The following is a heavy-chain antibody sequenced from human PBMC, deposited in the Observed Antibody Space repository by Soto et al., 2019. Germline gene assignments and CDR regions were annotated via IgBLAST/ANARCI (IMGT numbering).Heavy chain of an antibody. D-gene: IGHD4-17*01. CDR1: GYSFIAYF. J-gene: IGHJ4*02. V-gene: IGHV1-2*02. CDR3: AKVYGDYGGGFDY. CDR2: INPNNGAT. Sequence: ASVKVSCKASGYSFIAYFIHWVRQAPGQGFEWVGWINPNNGATNIARKFQGRVTMTRDTSISTAYMEVNSLRAEDTAVYYCAKVYGDYGGGFDYWGQGTLVTVSS.